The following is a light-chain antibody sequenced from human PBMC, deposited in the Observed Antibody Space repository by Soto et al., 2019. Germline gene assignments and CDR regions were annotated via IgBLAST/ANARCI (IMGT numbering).Light chain of an antibody. Sequence: DIQLTQSPSSLSASVGDRVIFTCRTSQTISNYLNWYQQIPGKAPKLLMHAVSKLQSGVPSRFSGSGSGTDFTLTISNLQPEDFATYYCQQSYSTPITFGQGTRLEIK. J-gene: IGKJ5*01. CDR2: AVS. CDR3: QQSYSTPIT. CDR1: QTISNY. V-gene: IGKV1-39*01.